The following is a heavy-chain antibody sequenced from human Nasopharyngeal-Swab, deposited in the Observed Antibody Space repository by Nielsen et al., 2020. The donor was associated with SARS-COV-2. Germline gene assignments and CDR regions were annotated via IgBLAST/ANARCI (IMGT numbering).Heavy chain of an antibody. CDR1: GFTFSGSA. Sequence: GGSLRLSCAASGFTFSGSAVHWVRQASGKGLEWVGRIRSKANSDATTYAASVEGRFTISRDDSKNTAYLQMNSLKTEDTAVYYCVRDGGPTTNYWGQGTLVTVSS. CDR2: IRSKANSDAT. V-gene: IGHV3-73*01. J-gene: IGHJ4*02. D-gene: IGHD4-11*01. CDR3: VRDGGPTTNY.